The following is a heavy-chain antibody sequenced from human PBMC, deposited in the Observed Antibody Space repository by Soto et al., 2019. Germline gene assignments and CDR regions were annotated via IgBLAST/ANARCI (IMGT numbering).Heavy chain of an antibody. CDR3: ARGDIAAAGTLPYYYYYYMDG. CDR1: GYTFTSYD. J-gene: IGHJ6*03. Sequence: ASVKVSFKASGYTFTSYDINWARQATGQGLEWMGWMNPNSGNTGYAQKFQGRVTMTRNTSISTAYMELSSLRSEDTAVYYCARGDIAAAGTLPYYYYYYMDGWGKGTTVTFSS. V-gene: IGHV1-8*01. CDR2: MNPNSGNT. D-gene: IGHD6-13*01.